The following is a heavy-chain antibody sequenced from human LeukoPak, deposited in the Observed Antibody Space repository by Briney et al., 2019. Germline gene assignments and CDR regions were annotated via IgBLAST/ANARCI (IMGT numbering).Heavy chain of an antibody. CDR3: AKDYYDSSGYYFNYGMDV. D-gene: IGHD3-22*01. V-gene: IGHV3-7*04. CDR2: IKEDGSGK. CDR1: GFTFSSYG. Sequence: GGSLILSCAASGFTFSSYGMSWVRQAPGKGLEWVANIKEDGSGKYYVDSVKGRFTISRDTTKNTLYLQMNSLRAEDTAVYYCAKDYYDSSGYYFNYGMDVWGQGTTVTGSS. J-gene: IGHJ6*02.